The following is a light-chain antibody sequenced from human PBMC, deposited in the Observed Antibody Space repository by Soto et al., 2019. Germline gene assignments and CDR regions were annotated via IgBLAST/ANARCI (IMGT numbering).Light chain of an antibody. Sequence: QAVVTQPPSASETPGQRVTISCSGSTSNIGTNTVNWYQQLTGAAPKLLIYSDTQRPSGVPDRFSGSKSGTSASLAISGLQSEDEADYYCAAWDDSLNGYVFGTGTKLTVL. CDR3: AAWDDSLNGYV. J-gene: IGLJ1*01. CDR1: TSNIGTNT. V-gene: IGLV1-44*01. CDR2: SDT.